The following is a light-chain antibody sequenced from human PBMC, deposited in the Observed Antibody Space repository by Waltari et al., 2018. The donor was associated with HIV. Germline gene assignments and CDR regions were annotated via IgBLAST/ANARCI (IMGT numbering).Light chain of an antibody. V-gene: IGLV1-44*01. J-gene: IGLJ2*01. Sequence: QSVLTQPPSACGTLGQRVTISCSGRRTNIGNNSVNWYQQLPGTAPKLLISDDNRRPSGVPDRFSGSKSGTSASLAISGLQSEDEADYYCAAWDDNVNGLFGGGTKLTVL. CDR1: RTNIGNNS. CDR3: AAWDDNVNGL. CDR2: DDN.